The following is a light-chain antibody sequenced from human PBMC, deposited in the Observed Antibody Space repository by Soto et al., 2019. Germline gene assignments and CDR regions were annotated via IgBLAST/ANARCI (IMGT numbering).Light chain of an antibody. J-gene: IGKJ2*03. CDR3: QQYSALPRS. Sequence: EIVLTQSPGTLSLSPGESATLSCRASQNVNSNFFAWYQQKPGQPPRLLIYGVSIRATGIPDRLTGSGSGTDFALTISGLEPADFGIYYCQQYSALPRSFGQGTKVDIK. CDR2: GVS. V-gene: IGKV3-20*01. CDR1: QNVNSNF.